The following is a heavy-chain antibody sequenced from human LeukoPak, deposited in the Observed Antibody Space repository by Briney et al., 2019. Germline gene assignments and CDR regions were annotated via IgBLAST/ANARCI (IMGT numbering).Heavy chain of an antibody. CDR3: SSWGSTPGVSSDDY. D-gene: IGHD6-6*01. J-gene: IGHJ4*02. CDR1: EFTINDAW. Sequence: PGGSLRLSCAASEFTINDAWMSWVRQAPGKGLEWVGRIKSKTDGGTTEYAAPVKGRFTISRDDSKNTLYLQMNSLKTEDTAMYYCSSWGSTPGVSSDDYWGQGTLVTASS. CDR2: IKSKTDGGTT. V-gene: IGHV3-15*01.